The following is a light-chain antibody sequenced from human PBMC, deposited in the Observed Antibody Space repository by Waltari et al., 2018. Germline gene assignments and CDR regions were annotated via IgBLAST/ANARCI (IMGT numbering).Light chain of an antibody. J-gene: IGKJ2*01. CDR1: QSVSIY. CDR2: DTS. Sequence: IVFTQSPATLSLSPGERATLSCRASQSVSIYLAWYQQKPGRSPRLLIYDTSNRAAGVPARFTGSGSGTDFTLTISSLEPDDFAVYYCQQRRHWPSYTFGQGTRLEIK. CDR3: QQRRHWPSYT. V-gene: IGKV3-11*01.